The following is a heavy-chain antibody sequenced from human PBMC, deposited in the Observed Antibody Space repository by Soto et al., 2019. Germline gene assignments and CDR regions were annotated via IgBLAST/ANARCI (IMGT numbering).Heavy chain of an antibody. D-gene: IGHD3-10*01. J-gene: IGHJ3*01. V-gene: IGHV4-59*01. CDR3: ARVWGGAFDF. CDR1: GGSISSYY. CDR2: IYYSGST. Sequence: SETMSLTCTVSGGSISSYYWSWIRQPPGKGLEWIGYIYYSGSTNYNPSLKSRVTISVDTSKNQFSLKLSSVTAADTAVYYCARVWGGAFDFWGQGTMVTVSS.